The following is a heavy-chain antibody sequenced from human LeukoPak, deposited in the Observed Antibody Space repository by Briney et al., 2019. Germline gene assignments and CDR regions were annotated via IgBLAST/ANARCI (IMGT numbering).Heavy chain of an antibody. CDR3: ARVAYCGGDCYSDYYYGMDV. CDR1: GYTFTSYG. D-gene: IGHD2-21*02. Sequence: ASVKVSCKASGYTFTSYGISWVRQAPGQGLEWMGWISAYNGNTNYAQKLQGRVTMTTDTSTSTAYMELRSLRSDDTAVYYCARVAYCGGDCYSDYYYGMDVWGRGTTVTVSS. V-gene: IGHV1-18*01. J-gene: IGHJ6*02. CDR2: ISAYNGNT.